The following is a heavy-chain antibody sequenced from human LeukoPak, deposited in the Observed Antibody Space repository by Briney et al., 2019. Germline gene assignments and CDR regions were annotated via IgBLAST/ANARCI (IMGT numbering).Heavy chain of an antibody. CDR2: ISSSGSTI. CDR1: GFTFSDYY. V-gene: IGHV3-11*01. D-gene: IGHD2-8*01. CDR3: ARVDRGYCTNGVCYTPHKRFDP. J-gene: IGHJ5*02. Sequence: PGGSLRLSCAASGFTFSDYYMSWIRQAPEKGLEWVSYISSSGSTIYYADSVKGRFTISRDNAKNSLYLQMNSLRAEDTAVYYCARVDRGYCTNGVCYTPHKRFDPWGQGTLVTVSS.